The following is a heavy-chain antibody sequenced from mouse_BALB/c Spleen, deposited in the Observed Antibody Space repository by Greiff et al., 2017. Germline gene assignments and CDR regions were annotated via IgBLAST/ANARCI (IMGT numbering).Heavy chain of an antibody. CDR1: GYTFTSYW. V-gene: IGHV1-69*02. D-gene: IGHD2-3*01. Sequence: VLLQQPGAELVRPGASVKLSCKASGYTFTSYWINWVKQRPGQGLEWIGNIYPSDSYTNYNQKFKDKATLTVDKSSSTAYMQLSSPTSEDSAVYYCTRGYDGPWYFDVWGAGTTVTVSS. J-gene: IGHJ1*01. CDR2: IYPSDSYT. CDR3: TRGYDGPWYFDV.